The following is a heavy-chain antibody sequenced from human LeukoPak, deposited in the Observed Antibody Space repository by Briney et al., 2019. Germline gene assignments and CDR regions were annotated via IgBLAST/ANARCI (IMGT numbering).Heavy chain of an antibody. Sequence: GESLKISCKGSGSIFTSYWIAWGRPLPGKGLEWMGIIYPGDSDTRYSPSFQGQVTISADKSITTAYLQWSSLKASDTAMYYCARQLGSSGDFDYWGQGTLVTVSS. D-gene: IGHD2-15*01. J-gene: IGHJ4*02. CDR3: ARQLGSSGDFDY. CDR1: GSIFTSYW. CDR2: IYPGDSDT. V-gene: IGHV5-51*01.